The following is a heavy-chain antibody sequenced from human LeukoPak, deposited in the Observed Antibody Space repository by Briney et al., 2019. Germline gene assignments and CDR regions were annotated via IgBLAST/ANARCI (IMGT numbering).Heavy chain of an antibody. D-gene: IGHD1-26*01. CDR2: ISYDGSNK. V-gene: IGHV3-30*18. CDR1: GFTFSSYG. CDR3: AKDRYSGSYYGYFDY. J-gene: IGHJ4*02. Sequence: GGSLRLSCAASGFTFSSYGMHWVRQAPGKGLEWVAVISYDGSNKYYADPVKGRFTISRDNSKNTLYLQMNSLRAEDTAVHYCAKDRYSGSYYGYFDYWGQGTLVTVSS.